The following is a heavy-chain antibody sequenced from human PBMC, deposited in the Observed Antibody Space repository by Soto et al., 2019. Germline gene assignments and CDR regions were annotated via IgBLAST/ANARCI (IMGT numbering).Heavy chain of an antibody. CDR1: GGSIISYF. CDR3: ARMNQLAPKRNAFDI. CDR2: SHYSGNT. Sequence: SETLSLTCTVSGGSIISYFWTWIRQSPGKGLQWIGYSHYSGNTNYNPSLKSRVTMSVDTSKNQLSLILASVTAADTAVYYCARMNQLAPKRNAFDIWGQGTMVTVS. J-gene: IGHJ3*02. D-gene: IGHD1-1*01. V-gene: IGHV4-59*01.